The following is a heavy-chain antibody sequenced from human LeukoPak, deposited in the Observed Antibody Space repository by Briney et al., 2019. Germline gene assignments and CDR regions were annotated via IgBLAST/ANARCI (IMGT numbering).Heavy chain of an antibody. D-gene: IGHD3-22*01. V-gene: IGHV4-61*02. Sequence: SETLSLTCTVSGGSISSGSYYWSWIRQPAGKGLEWIGRIYTSGSTNYNPSLKSRVTISVDTSKNQLSLKLSSVTAADTAVYYCAIGLNYYDGSGSRGNGAFDIWGQGTMVTVSS. J-gene: IGHJ3*02. CDR3: AIGLNYYDGSGSRGNGAFDI. CDR2: IYTSGST. CDR1: GGSISSGSYY.